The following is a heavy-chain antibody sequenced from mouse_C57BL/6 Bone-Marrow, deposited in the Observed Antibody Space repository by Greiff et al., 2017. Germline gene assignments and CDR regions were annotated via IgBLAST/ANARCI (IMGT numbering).Heavy chain of an antibody. D-gene: IGHD2-12*01. CDR2: ISDGGSYT. J-gene: IGHJ1*03. V-gene: IGHV5-4*03. Sequence: EVKLVESGGGLVKPGGSLKLSCAASGFTFSSYAMSWVRQTPEKRLEWVATISDGGSYTYYPDNVKGRFTISRDNATDNLYRQSGPLKSEDTAMYFCARASAIEASTCWYFDVWGTGTTVTVSS. CDR1: GFTFSSYA. CDR3: ARASAIEASTCWYFDV.